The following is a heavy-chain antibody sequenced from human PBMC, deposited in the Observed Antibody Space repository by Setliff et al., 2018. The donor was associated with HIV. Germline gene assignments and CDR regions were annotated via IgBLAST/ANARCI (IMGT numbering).Heavy chain of an antibody. CDR2: INTSGGSV. D-gene: IGHD6-19*01. J-gene: IGHJ4*01. Sequence: ASVKVSCKASGYTFTTYPMHWVRQAPGQGLEWMGVINTSGGSVGYAEKFRGRVTMTRDTSTNTVYMDPRNLRSEDTAVYYCARNQGDSSGWYAGDFWGHGTLVTVSS. V-gene: IGHV1-46*01. CDR1: GYTFTTYP. CDR3: ARNQGDSSGWYAGDF.